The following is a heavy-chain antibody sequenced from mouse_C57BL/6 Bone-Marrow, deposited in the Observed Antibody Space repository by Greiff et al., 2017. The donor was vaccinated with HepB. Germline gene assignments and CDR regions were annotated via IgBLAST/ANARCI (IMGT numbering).Heavy chain of an antibody. Sequence: QVQLKQSGAELVKPGASVKISCKASGYAFSSYWMNWVKQRPGKGLEWIGQIYPGDGDTNYNGKFKGKATLTADKSSSTAYMQLSSLTSEDSAVYFCARPPIYYGNYEYFDVWGTGTTVTVSS. J-gene: IGHJ1*03. CDR1: GYAFSSYW. CDR3: ARPPIYYGNYEYFDV. CDR2: IYPGDGDT. V-gene: IGHV1-80*01. D-gene: IGHD2-1*01.